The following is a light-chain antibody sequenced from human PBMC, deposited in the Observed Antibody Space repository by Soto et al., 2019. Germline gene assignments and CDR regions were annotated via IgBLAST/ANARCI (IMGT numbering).Light chain of an antibody. Sequence: EIVLTQSPGTLSLSPGERATLSCRASQGVTPAYLAWYQNKPGQAPRLLIYGSSKSATGIPDRFSGSGSGTDFTLTISRLEPEDFAVYSCQQYGGSPLFTFGPGTRVDF. CDR3: QQYGGSPLFT. J-gene: IGKJ3*01. CDR2: GSS. V-gene: IGKV3-20*01. CDR1: QGVTPAY.